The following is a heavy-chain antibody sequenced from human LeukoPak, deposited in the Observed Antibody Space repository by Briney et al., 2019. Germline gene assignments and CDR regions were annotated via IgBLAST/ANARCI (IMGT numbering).Heavy chain of an antibody. V-gene: IGHV4-4*08. J-gene: IGHJ3*02. CDR3: ARRNDFDI. CDR2: IYSSETT. CDR1: GGCITGYH. Sequence: SETLSLTCTVSGGCITGYHWRWIRQPPGKGLEWIGYIYSSETTEYKPSLKSRVTISADTSKNQFSLKLTSVTAADTAIYYCARRNDFDIWGQGTMVTVSS.